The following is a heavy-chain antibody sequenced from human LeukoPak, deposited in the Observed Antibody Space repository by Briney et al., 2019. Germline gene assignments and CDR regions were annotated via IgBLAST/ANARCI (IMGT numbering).Heavy chain of an antibody. CDR2: IYHSGST. V-gene: IGHV4-59*01. J-gene: IGHJ6*02. CDR1: GDSIGSYF. D-gene: IGHD2-2*01. Sequence: SETLSLTCTVSGDSIGSYFWSWIRQSPGKGLEWIGHIYHSGSTNYNPSLKSRVTISIDTSKNQFSLKLTSVTSADTAVYYCARDGPAYTSRWYDYYYGLDVWGQGTTVTVSS. CDR3: ARDGPAYTSRWYDYYYGLDV.